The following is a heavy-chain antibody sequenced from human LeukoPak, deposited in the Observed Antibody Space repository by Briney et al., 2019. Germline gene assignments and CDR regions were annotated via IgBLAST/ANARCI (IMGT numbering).Heavy chain of an antibody. CDR3: ASSYCGGDCYSSRGGGAFDI. CDR2: ITGNGATT. J-gene: IGHJ3*02. Sequence: GTQRLSCAASGFSFSNYGMNWVRQAPGKGLEWVSGITGNGATTFYADSVKGRFTISRDNSKNTLYLQMNSLRAEDTAVYYCASSYCGGDCYSSRGGGAFDIWGQGTMVTVSS. V-gene: IGHV3-23*01. D-gene: IGHD2-21*02. CDR1: GFSFSNYG.